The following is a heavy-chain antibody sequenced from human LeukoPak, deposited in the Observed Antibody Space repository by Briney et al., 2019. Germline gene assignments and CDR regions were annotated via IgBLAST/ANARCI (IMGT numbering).Heavy chain of an antibody. CDR2: LYSGGLT. CDR1: GASISSSDYY. D-gene: IGHD3-9*01. CDR3: ARLSKGRYFDYIFDY. V-gene: IGHV4-39*01. J-gene: IGHJ4*02. Sequence: SETLSLTCTVSGASISSSDYYWGWIPQPPGKGLEWIGSLYSGGLTYYNPSLKSRVTMSVDTSQNQFSLKMTSVTAADTAVYYCARLSKGRYFDYIFDYWGQGTLVTVSS.